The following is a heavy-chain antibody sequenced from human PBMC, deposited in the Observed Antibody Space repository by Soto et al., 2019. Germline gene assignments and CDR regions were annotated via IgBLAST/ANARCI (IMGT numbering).Heavy chain of an antibody. D-gene: IGHD6-13*01. CDR3: ARVSSSYGGVYYYGMDV. Sequence: EVQLVESGGGLIQPGGSLRLSCAASGFTVSSNYMSWVRQAPGKGLEWVSVIYSGGSTYYADSVKGRFTISRDNSKNTLYLKMNSLRAEDTAVYYCARVSSSYGGVYYYGMDVWGQGTTVTVSS. V-gene: IGHV3-53*01. J-gene: IGHJ6*02. CDR2: IYSGGST. CDR1: GFTVSSNY.